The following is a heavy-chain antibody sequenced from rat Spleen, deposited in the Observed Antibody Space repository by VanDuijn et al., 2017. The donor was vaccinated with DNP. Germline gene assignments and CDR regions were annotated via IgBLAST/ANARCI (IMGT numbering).Heavy chain of an antibody. CDR2: ITYDGSRT. J-gene: IGHJ4*01. CDR3: TTFEGRNA. CDR1: GFTFSDYN. V-gene: IGHV5S10*01. D-gene: IGHD1-11*01. Sequence: EVQLVESGGDLVQPGRSLKVSCAASGFTFSDYNMAWVRQAPKKGLEWVATITYDGSRTYYRDSVKGRFTISRDNAKSTLYLQMDSLRSEDTATYYCTTFEGRNAWGQGTSVTVSS.